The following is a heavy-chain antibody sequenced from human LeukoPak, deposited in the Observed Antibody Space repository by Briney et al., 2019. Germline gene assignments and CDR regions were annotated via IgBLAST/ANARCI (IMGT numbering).Heavy chain of an antibody. Sequence: PGGSLRLSCSASGLTVTNAWMNWVRQAPGEGLDWVGRIASKTDGGATDYAAPVKGRFTISRDDSKDTLNLQMNSLKTEDTAVYYCTTGIRGDWGQGTLVTVSS. CDR1: GLTVTNAW. D-gene: IGHD3-10*01. J-gene: IGHJ4*02. V-gene: IGHV3-15*07. CDR3: TTGIRGD. CDR2: IASKTDGGAT.